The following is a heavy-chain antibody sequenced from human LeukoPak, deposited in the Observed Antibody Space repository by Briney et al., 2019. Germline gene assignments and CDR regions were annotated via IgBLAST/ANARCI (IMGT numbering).Heavy chain of an antibody. CDR2: IWYDGSNK. CDR1: GFTFNSYG. J-gene: IGHJ6*03. D-gene: IGHD2-8*01. V-gene: IGHV3-33*06. Sequence: PGRSLRLSCAASGFTFNSYGMHWVRQAPGKGLEWVAVIWYDGSNKYYADSVKGRFTTSRDNSKNTLYLQMNSLRAEDTAVYYCAKGNGHYYYYMDVWGKGTTVTVSS. CDR3: AKGNGHYYYYMDV.